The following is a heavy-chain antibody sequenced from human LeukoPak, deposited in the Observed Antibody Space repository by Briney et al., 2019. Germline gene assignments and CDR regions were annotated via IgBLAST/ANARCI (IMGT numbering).Heavy chain of an antibody. Sequence: SVKVSCKASGGTFSSYAISWVRQAPGQGLEWMGGIIPIFGTANYAQKFQGRVTITADESTSTAYMELSSLRSEDTAAYYCARDNAYWFDPWGQGTLVTVSS. CDR2: IIPIFGTA. CDR3: ARDNAYWFDP. CDR1: GGTFSSYA. J-gene: IGHJ5*02. V-gene: IGHV1-69*13.